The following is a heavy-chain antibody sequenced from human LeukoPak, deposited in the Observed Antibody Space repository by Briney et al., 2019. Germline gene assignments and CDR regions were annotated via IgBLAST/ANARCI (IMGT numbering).Heavy chain of an antibody. V-gene: IGHV4-38-2*02. Sequence: PSETLSLTCTVSGYSISGGYYWGWIRQPPGKGLEWIGSIYHSGSTYYNPSLKSRVTISVDTSKNQFSLKLSSVTAADTAVYYCARRSFLAGGRHFDYWGQGTLVTVSS. J-gene: IGHJ4*02. CDR3: ARRSFLAGGRHFDY. CDR1: GYSISGGYY. CDR2: IYHSGST. D-gene: IGHD3-16*01.